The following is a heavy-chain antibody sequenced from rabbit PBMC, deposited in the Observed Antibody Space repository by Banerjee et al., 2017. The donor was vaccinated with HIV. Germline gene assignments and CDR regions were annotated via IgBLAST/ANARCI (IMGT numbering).Heavy chain of an antibody. D-gene: IGHD7-1*01. J-gene: IGHJ4*01. CDR3: ARDLTGVTGWNFNL. CDR2: IYAGSTGTT. Sequence: QEQLEESGGDLVKPGASLTLTCTASGFSFSTAVWIYWVRQAPGKGLEWIACIYAGSTGTTYYASWAKGRFTISKTSWTTVTLQMTSLTAADTATYFCARDLTGVTGWNFNLWGPGTLVTVS. CDR1: GFSFSTAVW. V-gene: IGHV1S45*01.